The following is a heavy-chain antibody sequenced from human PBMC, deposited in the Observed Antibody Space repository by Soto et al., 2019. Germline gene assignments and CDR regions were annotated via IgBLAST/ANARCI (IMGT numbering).Heavy chain of an antibody. CDR1: GYTFSGHH. CDR2: INPNNGGT. J-gene: IGHJ4*02. V-gene: IGHV1-2*02. CDR3: AKTLYDFWRGYYGLWDH. Sequence: ASVKVSCKASGYTFSGHHIHWVRQAPGQGLEWMGWINPNNGGTNYARKFQGRVTMTRDTSISTAYMELSSLKSDDSATYYCAKTLYDFWRGYYGLWDHWRQGTPVTVSS. D-gene: IGHD3-3*01.